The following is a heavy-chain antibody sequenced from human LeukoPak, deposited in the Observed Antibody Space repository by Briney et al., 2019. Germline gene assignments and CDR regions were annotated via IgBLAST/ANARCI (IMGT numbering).Heavy chain of an antibody. CDR2: INAGNGNT. V-gene: IGHV1-3*01. Sequence: ASVKVSCKASGYTFTSYAMHWVRQAPGQRLEWMGWINAGNGNTKYSQKFQGRVTITRDTSASTAYMELSSLRSEDTAVYYCARELIQLRAFDIWGQGTMVTVSS. CDR1: GYTFTSYA. J-gene: IGHJ3*02. D-gene: IGHD5-18*01. CDR3: ARELIQLRAFDI.